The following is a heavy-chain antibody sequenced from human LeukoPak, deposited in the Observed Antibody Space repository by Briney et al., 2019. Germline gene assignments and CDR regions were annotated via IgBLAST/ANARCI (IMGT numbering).Heavy chain of an antibody. CDR1: GFIVSSSY. CDR2: ISYDGSDN. Sequence: GGSLRLSCAASGFIVSSSYMSWVRQAPGKGLEWVAVISYDGSDNYYADSVKGRFTISRDNSKNTLYLQLNSLRGEDTAVYYCAREGNSSSSQYFQHWGQGTLVTVSS. J-gene: IGHJ1*01. D-gene: IGHD6-6*01. CDR3: AREGNSSSSQYFQH. V-gene: IGHV3-30*03.